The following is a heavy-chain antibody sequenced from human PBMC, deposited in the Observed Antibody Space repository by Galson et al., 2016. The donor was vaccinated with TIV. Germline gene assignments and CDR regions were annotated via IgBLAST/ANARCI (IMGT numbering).Heavy chain of an antibody. CDR3: ARLAPCGGDCYFFDD. J-gene: IGHJ4*02. V-gene: IGHV1-69*13. CDR2: IIPVFGTA. CDR1: GGTFKIHS. D-gene: IGHD2-21*01. Sequence: SVKVSCKASGGTFKIHSITWVRQAPGQGLEWMGGIIPVFGTANYAQSFRGRVTITADESTNTAYLQLSSLRSEDTAVYYCARLAPCGGDCYFFDDWGQGTQVTVSS.